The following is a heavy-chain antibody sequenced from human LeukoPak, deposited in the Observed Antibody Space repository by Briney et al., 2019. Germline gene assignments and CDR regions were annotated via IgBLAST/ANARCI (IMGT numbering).Heavy chain of an antibody. J-gene: IGHJ4*02. D-gene: IGHD5-24*01. CDR1: GGSISSYY. V-gene: IGHV4-59*08. Sequence: SETLSLTRTVSGGSISSYYWSWIRQPPGKGLEWIGYIYYSGSTNYNPSLKSRVTISVDTSKNQFSLKLSSVTAADTAVYYCARLERRDGYNFDYWGQGTLVTVSS. CDR3: ARLERRDGYNFDY. CDR2: IYYSGST.